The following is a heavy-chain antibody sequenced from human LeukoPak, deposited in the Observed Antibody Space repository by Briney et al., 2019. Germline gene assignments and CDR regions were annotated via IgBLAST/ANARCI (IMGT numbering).Heavy chain of an antibody. CDR1: GGTFSSYA. CDR2: IIPIFGTA. CDR3: ARVVVVAATPIVPNYGMDV. J-gene: IGHJ6*02. D-gene: IGHD2-15*01. Sequence: SVKVSCKASGGTFSSYAISWVRQAPGQGLEWMGGIIPIFGTANYAQKFQGRVTITADESTSTAYMELSSLRSEDTAVYYCARVVVVAATPIVPNYGMDVWGQGSTVTVSS. V-gene: IGHV1-69*13.